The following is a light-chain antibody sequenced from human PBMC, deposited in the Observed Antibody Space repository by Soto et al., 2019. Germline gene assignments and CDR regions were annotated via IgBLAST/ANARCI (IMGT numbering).Light chain of an antibody. CDR1: SSNIGAGYD. CDR2: GSS. Sequence: QSVLTQPPSVSGAPGQRVTISCTGSSSNIGAGYDVHWYQQLPETAPKLLIYGSSNRPSGVPDRFSGSNSGTSASLAITGLQSEDEADYYCQSYDNSLSGWVFGGGTKLTVL. J-gene: IGLJ3*02. CDR3: QSYDNSLSGWV. V-gene: IGLV1-40*01.